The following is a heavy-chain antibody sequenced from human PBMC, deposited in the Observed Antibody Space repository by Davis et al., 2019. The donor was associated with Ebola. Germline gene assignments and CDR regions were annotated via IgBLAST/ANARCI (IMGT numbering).Heavy chain of an antibody. CDR1: GFTFTNCA. D-gene: IGHD5-12*01. CDR3: ARQEESGRGYSGYGGPRFDP. V-gene: IGHV3-30-3*01. Sequence: GESLKIPCAASGFTFTNCAMHWVRQAPGKGLEWVAVISYDGSSKYSADSVKGRFTIARDNSKNTLYLQMNSLRAEDTAVYYCARQEESGRGYSGYGGPRFDPWGQGTLVTVSS. CDR2: ISYDGSSK. J-gene: IGHJ5*02.